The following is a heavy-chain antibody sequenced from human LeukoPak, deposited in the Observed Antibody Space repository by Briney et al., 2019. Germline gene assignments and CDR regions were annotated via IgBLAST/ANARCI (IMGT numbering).Heavy chain of an antibody. D-gene: IGHD2-2*01. Sequence: ASVKVSCKASGYTFTSYAMHWVRQAPGQRLEWMGWINAGNGNTKYSQKFQGRVTITRDTSASTAYMELSSLRSEDTAVYNCARSYCSSTSCYVYFDYWGQGTLVTVSS. CDR2: INAGNGNT. V-gene: IGHV1-3*01. CDR3: ARSYCSSTSCYVYFDY. CDR1: GYTFTSYA. J-gene: IGHJ4*02.